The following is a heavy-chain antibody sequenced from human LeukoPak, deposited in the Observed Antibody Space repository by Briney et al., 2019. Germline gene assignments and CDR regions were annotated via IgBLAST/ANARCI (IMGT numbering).Heavy chain of an antibody. D-gene: IGHD3-16*02. CDR1: GFTFSSYA. CDR2: ISGSGGST. J-gene: IGHJ3*02. CDR3: ARVIPGAGAFDI. V-gene: IGHV3-23*01. Sequence: GGSLRLSCAASGFTFSSYAMSWVRQAPGKGLEWVSAISGSGGSTYYADSVKGRFTISRDNAKNTLYLQMNSLRAEDTAVYYCARVIPGAGAFDIWGQGTMVTVSS.